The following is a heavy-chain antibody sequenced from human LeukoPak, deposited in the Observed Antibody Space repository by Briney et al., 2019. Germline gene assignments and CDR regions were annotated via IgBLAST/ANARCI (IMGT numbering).Heavy chain of an antibody. CDR1: GGSISSSSYY. V-gene: IGHV4-39*07. Sequence: SETLSLTCTVSGGSISSSSYYWGWIRQPPGKGLEWTGSIYYSGSTYYKPSLKSRVTISVDTSKNQFSLKLSSVTAADTAVYYCARGAYYDSSGYYHYGMDVWGQGTTVTVSS. CDR3: ARGAYYDSSGYYHYGMDV. D-gene: IGHD3-22*01. J-gene: IGHJ6*02. CDR2: IYYSGST.